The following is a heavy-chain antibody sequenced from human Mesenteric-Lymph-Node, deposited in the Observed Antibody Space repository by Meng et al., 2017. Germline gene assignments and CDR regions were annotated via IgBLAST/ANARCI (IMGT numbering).Heavy chain of an antibody. Sequence: ASVKVSCKASGYTFTGYYMHWVRQAPGQGLEWMGRINPNSGGTNYAQKFQGRVTMTRDTSISTAYMELSRLRSDDTAVYYCARDHYYGSGSYSYHFAYWGQGNLVNGAS. D-gene: IGHD3-10*01. CDR3: ARDHYYGSGSYSYHFAY. V-gene: IGHV1-2*06. CDR2: INPNSGGT. J-gene: IGHJ4*02. CDR1: GYTFTGYY.